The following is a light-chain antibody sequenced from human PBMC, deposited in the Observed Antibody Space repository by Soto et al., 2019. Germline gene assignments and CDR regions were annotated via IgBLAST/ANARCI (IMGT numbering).Light chain of an antibody. J-gene: IGKJ5*01. CDR3: QQYSSSPPIT. Sequence: EIVLTQSPSTLSFSPGERATLSCRASQSVSSYLALYQQKPGQAPRLLIYDASTRATGISARCSGSASGTEFTLTISTLHSEYFAVYCCQQYSSSPPITFGQGTRLEIK. V-gene: IGKV3-11*01. CDR1: QSVSSY. CDR2: DAS.